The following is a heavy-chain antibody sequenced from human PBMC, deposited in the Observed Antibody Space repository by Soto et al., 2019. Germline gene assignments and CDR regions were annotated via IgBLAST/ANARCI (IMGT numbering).Heavy chain of an antibody. D-gene: IGHD2-2*01. J-gene: IGHJ6*02. CDR2: VYYTGST. V-gene: IGHV4-61*01. CDR3: ARGGTRDGMDV. Sequence: QVQLQESGPGLVKPSETLPLTCTVSGGSISSGSYYYIWIRQPPGKGLEWIGFVYYTGSTIYNPSLKSRVTISVDTSKNQFSLKLSSVTAADTAVYYCARGGTRDGMDVWGQGTTVTFSS. CDR1: GGSISSGSYY.